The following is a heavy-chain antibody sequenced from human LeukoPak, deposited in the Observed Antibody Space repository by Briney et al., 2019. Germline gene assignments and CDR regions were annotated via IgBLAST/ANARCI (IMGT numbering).Heavy chain of an antibody. V-gene: IGHV3-53*01. Sequence: GGSLRLSCAASGFTFTNHAMSWVRQAPGKGLEWVSVIYSGGSTYYADSVKGRFTISRDISQNTLYLQMNSLRAEDTAVYYCARDPYGDCWGYFDYWGQGTLVTVSS. D-gene: IGHD2-21*02. J-gene: IGHJ4*02. CDR1: GFTFTNHA. CDR3: ARDPYGDCWGYFDY. CDR2: IYSGGST.